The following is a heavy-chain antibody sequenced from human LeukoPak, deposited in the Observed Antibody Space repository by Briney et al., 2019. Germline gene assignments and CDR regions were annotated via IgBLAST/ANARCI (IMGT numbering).Heavy chain of an antibody. V-gene: IGHV3-30*02. J-gene: IGHJ5*02. Sequence: GGSLRLPCAASGFTFSSYGMHWVRQAPGKGLEWVAFIRYDGSNKYYADSVKGRFTISRDNSKNTLYLQMNSLRAEDTAVYYCAKAQGDYYYDSSGYYDWFDPWGQGTLVTVSS. CDR1: GFTFSSYG. CDR2: IRYDGSNK. CDR3: AKAQGDYYYDSSGYYDWFDP. D-gene: IGHD3-22*01.